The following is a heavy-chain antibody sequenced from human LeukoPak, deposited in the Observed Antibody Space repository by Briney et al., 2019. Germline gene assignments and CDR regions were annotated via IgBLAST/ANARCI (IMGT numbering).Heavy chain of an antibody. J-gene: IGHJ3*02. CDR2: IYPGDSDT. CDR1: ADRFTSYW. V-gene: IGHV5-51*01. Sequence: GESLKISCKSSADRFTSYWVGWVRQMPGKGLEWMGMIYPGDSDTRYSPSFQGQVTISADKSISTAYLQWRSLKASDTATYYCASTYYYDTSGYISDAFDIWGQGTWSPSLQ. CDR3: ASTYYYDTSGYISDAFDI. D-gene: IGHD3-22*01.